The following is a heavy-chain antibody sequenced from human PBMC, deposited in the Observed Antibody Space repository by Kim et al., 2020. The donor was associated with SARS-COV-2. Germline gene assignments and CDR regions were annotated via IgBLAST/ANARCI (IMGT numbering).Heavy chain of an antibody. CDR3: ATQTWANFDY. D-gene: IGHD1-26*01. Sequence: GGSLRLSCEASGFSFSDWWMTWVRQAPGKGLEWIGNITSDGTSKYYGDSLRGRFAISRDNTKKAVFLQVNSLRAEDTAVYYCATQTWANFDYWCQGTLVTVSS. V-gene: IGHV3-7*03. CDR2: ITSDGTSK. CDR1: GFSFSDWW. J-gene: IGHJ4*02.